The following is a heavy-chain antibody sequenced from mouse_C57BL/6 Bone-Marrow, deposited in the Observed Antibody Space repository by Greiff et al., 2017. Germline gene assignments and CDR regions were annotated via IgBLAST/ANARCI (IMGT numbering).Heavy chain of an antibody. V-gene: IGHV2-2*01. J-gene: IGHJ2*01. CDR2: IWRGGST. CDR3: ARNALRGYGYFDY. Sequence: VKLMESGPGLVQPSQSLSITCTASGFSLTSYGVHWVRQSPGQGLEWLGVIWRGGSTDSNAAFISRLSISNDNSKSQVFFKMNSLQADDKAIYYCARNALRGYGYFDYWGQGTTLTVSS. D-gene: IGHD2-2*01. CDR1: GFSLTSYG.